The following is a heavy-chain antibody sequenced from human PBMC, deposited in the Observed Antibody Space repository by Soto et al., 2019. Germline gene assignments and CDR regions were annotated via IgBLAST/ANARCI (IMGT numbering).Heavy chain of an antibody. CDR2: IYYSGST. V-gene: IGHV4-59*08. J-gene: IGHJ4*02. CDR1: GGSISSYY. Sequence: SETLSLTCTVSGGSISSYYWSWIRQPPGKGLERIGYIYYSGSTNYNPSLKSRVTISVDTSKNQFSLKLSSVTAADTAMYYCASATPARAAAGTYDYWGQGTLVTVSS. D-gene: IGHD6-13*01. CDR3: ASATPARAAAGTYDY.